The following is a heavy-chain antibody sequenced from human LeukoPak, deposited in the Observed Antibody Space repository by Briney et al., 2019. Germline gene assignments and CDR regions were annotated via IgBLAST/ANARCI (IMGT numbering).Heavy chain of an antibody. D-gene: IGHD4-17*01. CDR2: IYYSGST. CDR3: ARHIYGASVAFDI. J-gene: IGHJ3*02. Sequence: PSETLSLTCTVSGGSMSSYYWSWIRQPPGKGLEWIGYIYYSGSTSYNPSLKSRVTISVDTSKNQFSLRLSSVTAADSALYFCARHIYGASVAFDIWGQGTMVTISS. CDR1: GGSMSSYY. V-gene: IGHV4-59*08.